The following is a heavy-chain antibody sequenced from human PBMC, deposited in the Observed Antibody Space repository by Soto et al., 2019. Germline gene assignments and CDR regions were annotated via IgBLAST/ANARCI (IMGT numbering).Heavy chain of an antibody. D-gene: IGHD3-22*01. CDR1: GFTFSSYG. Sequence: TGGSLRLSCAASGFTFSSYGMHWVRQAPGKGLEWVAVIWYDGSNKYYADSVKGRFTISRDNSKNTLYLQMNSLRAEDTAVYYYARETYYYDSSGYPIDYWGQGTLVTAPQ. CDR3: ARETYYYDSSGYPIDY. CDR2: IWYDGSNK. V-gene: IGHV3-33*01. J-gene: IGHJ4*02.